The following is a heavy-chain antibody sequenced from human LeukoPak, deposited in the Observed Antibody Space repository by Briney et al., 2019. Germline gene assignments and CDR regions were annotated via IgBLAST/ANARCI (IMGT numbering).Heavy chain of an antibody. CDR1: GGSFSGYY. CDR2: INHSGST. V-gene: IGHV4-34*01. D-gene: IGHD6-13*01. CDR3: ARDAGSYSSRGYYYMGV. Sequence: PSETLSLTCAVYGGSFSGYYWSWIRQPPGKGLEWIGEINHSGSTNYNPSLKSRVTISVDTSKNQFSLKVSSVTAADTAVYYCARDAGSYSSRGYYYMGVWGKGTTVTVSS. J-gene: IGHJ6*03.